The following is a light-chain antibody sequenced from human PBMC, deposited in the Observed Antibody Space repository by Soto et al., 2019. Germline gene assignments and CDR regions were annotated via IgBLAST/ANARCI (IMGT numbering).Light chain of an antibody. J-gene: IGKJ2*01. V-gene: IGKV1-39*01. CDR1: QSISSY. CDR2: AAS. Sequence: DIQMTQSPSSLSASVGDRVTISCRASQSISSYLNWYQLRSGKAPKLLIYAASTLQSGVPSRFSGSGSGTDFTLTISSLQPEDFATYYCQQSYTIPYTFGQGTKLDIK. CDR3: QQSYTIPYT.